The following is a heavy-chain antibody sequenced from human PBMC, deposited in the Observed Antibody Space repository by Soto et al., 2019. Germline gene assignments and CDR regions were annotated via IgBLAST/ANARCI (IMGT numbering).Heavy chain of an antibody. CDR1: GASISSYY. D-gene: IGHD1-26*01. V-gene: IGHV4-59*08. Sequence: QVQLQESGPGLVKPSETLFLTCTVSGASISSYYWSWIRQPPGKGLEWIGYIYYSGSTNYNPPLKSRVTLPVDTSKKQFSLKLNPVTAADTAVYYCARYDGYSLFNWFDPWGQGTLVTVSS. CDR2: IYYSGST. CDR3: ARYDGYSLFNWFDP. J-gene: IGHJ5*02.